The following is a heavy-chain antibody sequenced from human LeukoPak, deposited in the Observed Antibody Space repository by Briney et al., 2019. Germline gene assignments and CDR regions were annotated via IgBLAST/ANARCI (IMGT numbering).Heavy chain of an antibody. CDR1: EFTFDSYS. D-gene: IGHD4-11*01. CDR2: ISNSGSPI. Sequence: GGSLRLSCVVSEFTFDSYSMNWVRQAPGKGLEWISYISNSGSPIYYADSVKGRFTISRDKDKSSLYLQMNSLAADDTAVYYCARGLALGLTVTPKAFDYWGQGILVTVSS. V-gene: IGHV3-48*01. CDR3: ARGLALGLTVTPKAFDY. J-gene: IGHJ4*02.